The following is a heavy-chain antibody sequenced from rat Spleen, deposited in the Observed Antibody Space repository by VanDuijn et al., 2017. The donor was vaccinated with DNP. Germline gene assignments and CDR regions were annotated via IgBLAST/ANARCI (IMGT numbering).Heavy chain of an antibody. V-gene: IGHV5-46*01. CDR3: TRGGTYYFDY. CDR2: ISTNGGGT. CDR1: GFTFSDFP. J-gene: IGHJ2*01. Sequence: EVQLVESGGGLVQPGGSMKLSCAASGFTFSDFPMAWVRQTPTKGLEWFATISTNGGGTYYRDSVRGRFTISRDNAEDTLFLQMNSLRSEDTATYYCTRGGTYYFDYWGQGVMVTVSS.